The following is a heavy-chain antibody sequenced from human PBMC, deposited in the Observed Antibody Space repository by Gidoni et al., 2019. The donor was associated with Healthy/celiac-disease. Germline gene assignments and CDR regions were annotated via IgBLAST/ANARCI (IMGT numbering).Heavy chain of an antibody. CDR1: GFTFDDYA. CDR3: AKGRFLEWLGDFDY. V-gene: IGHV3-9*01. D-gene: IGHD3-3*01. Sequence: EVQLVESGGGLVQPGRSLRLSCAASGFTFDDYAMHWVRQAPGKGLEWVSGISWNSGSIGYADSVKGRFTISRDNAKNSLYLQMNSLRAEDTALYYCAKGRFLEWLGDFDYWGQGTLVTVSS. J-gene: IGHJ4*02. CDR2: ISWNSGSI.